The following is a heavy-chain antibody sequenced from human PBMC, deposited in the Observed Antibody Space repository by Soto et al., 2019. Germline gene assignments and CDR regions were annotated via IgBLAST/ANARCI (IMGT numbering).Heavy chain of an antibody. CDR2: IYCTGST. CDR1: GGSMSSNY. Sequence: TSETLSLTCTVSGGSMSSNYWTWIRQSPGKGLEWIGYIYCTGSTKYNPSLQSRVTISLDTSKNQFSLRLTSVTSADTAVYYCARGGSYGDFFDYWGQGAQVTVSS. V-gene: IGHV4-59*01. J-gene: IGHJ4*02. D-gene: IGHD4-17*01. CDR3: ARGGSYGDFFDY.